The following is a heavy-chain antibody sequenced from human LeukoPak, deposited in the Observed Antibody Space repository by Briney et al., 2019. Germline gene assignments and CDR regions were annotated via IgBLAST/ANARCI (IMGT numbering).Heavy chain of an antibody. V-gene: IGHV3-30*04. CDR2: ISYHGVDK. CDR3: ARAVPTIHHMDV. CDR1: EFTFSSYA. Sequence: GGSLRLSCAASEFTFSSYAMHWVRQAPGKGLEWLAVISYHGVDKFYRASVKGRFTISRDNVENTLFLQLGNLSAEDSGVYFCARAVPTIHHMDVWGKGTMVTVSS. J-gene: IGHJ6*03. D-gene: IGHD1-26*01.